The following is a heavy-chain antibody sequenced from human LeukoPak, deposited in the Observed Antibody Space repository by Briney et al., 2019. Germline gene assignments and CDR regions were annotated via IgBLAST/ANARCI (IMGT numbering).Heavy chain of an antibody. J-gene: IGHJ4*02. CDR1: GGSFSGYY. V-gene: IGHV4-34*01. D-gene: IGHD3-3*01. Sequence: SETLSLTCAVYGGSFSGYYWSWIRQPPGKGLEWIGEINHSGSTDYNPSLKSRVTISVDTSKNQFSLKLSSVTAAGTAVYYCARGSNDFWSGYYLLDYWGQGTLVTVSS. CDR2: INHSGST. CDR3: ARGSNDFWSGYYLLDY.